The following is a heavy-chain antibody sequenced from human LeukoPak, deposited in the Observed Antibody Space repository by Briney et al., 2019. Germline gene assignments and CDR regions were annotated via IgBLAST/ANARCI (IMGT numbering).Heavy chain of an antibody. Sequence: SETLSLTCTVSGGSISSYYLSWIRQAPGKGLEWMGYICYSGSTNYNPSLKSRVTISVDTSKIQFSLKLSSVTAADTAVYYCARGSDLVYSSSWYDVRWFDPWGQGTLVTVSS. CDR2: ICYSGST. CDR1: GGSISSYY. CDR3: ARGSDLVYSSSWYDVRWFDP. J-gene: IGHJ5*02. D-gene: IGHD6-13*01. V-gene: IGHV4-59*01.